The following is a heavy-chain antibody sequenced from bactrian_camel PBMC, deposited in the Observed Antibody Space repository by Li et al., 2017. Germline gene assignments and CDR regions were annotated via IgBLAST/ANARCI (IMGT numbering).Heavy chain of an antibody. J-gene: IGHJ6*01. CDR3: AADCYVHGGIWSGFGY. CDR1: GFNYPAYC. D-gene: IGHD6*01. V-gene: IGHV3S26*01. Sequence: HVQLVESGGDSVQAGGSLSLSCVLHGFNYPAYCKGWFRQVPGKDRERVAAIDSDGNRSYATSVKGRFTISRDNAKNTLYLQMNSLKPEDTAMYYCAADCYVHGGIWSGFGYWGQGTQVTVS. CDR2: IDSDGNR.